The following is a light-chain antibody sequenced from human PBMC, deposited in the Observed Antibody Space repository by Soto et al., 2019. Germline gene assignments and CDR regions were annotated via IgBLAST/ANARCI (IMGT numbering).Light chain of an antibody. V-gene: IGKV1-39*01. CDR1: QSISRY. CDR3: QQSYSTLRT. CDR2: GAS. J-gene: IGKJ1*01. Sequence: DIRMTQSPSSLSASVGDRVTITCRASQSISRYLNWYQQKPGEAPRLLMYGASSLQSGVPSRFSGSGSGKDFTLTISRLQPEDFAIYYCQQSYSTLRTFGQGTKVEIK.